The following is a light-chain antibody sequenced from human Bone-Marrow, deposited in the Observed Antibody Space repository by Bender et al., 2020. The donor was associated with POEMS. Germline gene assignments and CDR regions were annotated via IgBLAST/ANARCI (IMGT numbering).Light chain of an antibody. CDR3: QVWDADTDQPV. Sequence: SYELTQPPSVSVSPGQTARITCSGDALPNQYAYWYRQRPGQAPVLVVFDDSARPSGIPERFSGSNSENTATLTISRVEAGDEADYYCQVWDADTDQPVFGGGTKLTVL. V-gene: IGLV3-21*02. CDR2: DDS. J-gene: IGLJ3*02. CDR1: ALPNQY.